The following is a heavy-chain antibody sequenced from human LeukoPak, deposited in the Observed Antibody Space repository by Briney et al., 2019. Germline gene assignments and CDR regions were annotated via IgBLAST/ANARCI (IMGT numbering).Heavy chain of an antibody. V-gene: IGHV1-69*05. Sequence: ASVKVSCKASGGTFSSYAISWVRQAPGQGLEWMGGIIPIFGTANYAQKFQGRVTITTDESTSTAYMGLSNLRSEDTAVYYCARETATPGPNYYYYYYMDVWGKGTTVTVSS. CDR2: IIPIFGTA. J-gene: IGHJ6*03. CDR1: GGTFSSYA. CDR3: ARETATPGPNYYYYYYMDV.